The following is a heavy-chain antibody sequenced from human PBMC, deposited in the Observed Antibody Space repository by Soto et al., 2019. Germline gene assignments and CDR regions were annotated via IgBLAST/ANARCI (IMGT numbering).Heavy chain of an antibody. V-gene: IGHV5-51*01. D-gene: IGHD6-6*01. J-gene: IGHJ4*02. Sequence: GESLKISCQPSGNSFTTHWIGWVRQMPGKGLEWMGLIYPGDSHVRYGPSFQGQVTISIDRSTTTAYLQWSSLKASDTAIYYCARLRYSSSCSWYWGQVTLVTVSS. CDR2: IYPGDSHV. CDR3: ARLRYSSSCSWY. CDR1: GNSFTTHW.